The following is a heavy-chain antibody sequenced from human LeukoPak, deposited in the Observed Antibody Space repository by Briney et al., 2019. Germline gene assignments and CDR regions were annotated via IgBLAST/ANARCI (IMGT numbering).Heavy chain of an antibody. CDR3: AKSYDFWSMGYCDY. V-gene: IGHV3-7*03. Sequence: PGGSLRLSCAVSGFTFSTYWMNWVRQAPGKGPEWVANIKPDGSEKFYVDSVKGRFTVSRDNAKNTLYLQMNSLRAEDTAIYYCAKSYDFWSMGYCDYWGQGILVTVSS. D-gene: IGHD3-3*01. CDR2: IKPDGSEK. CDR1: GFTFSTYW. J-gene: IGHJ4*02.